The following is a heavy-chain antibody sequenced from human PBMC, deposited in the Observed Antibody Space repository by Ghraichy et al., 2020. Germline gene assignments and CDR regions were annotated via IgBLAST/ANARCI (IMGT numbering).Heavy chain of an antibody. CDR2: ISGSGGST. V-gene: IGHV3-23*01. Sequence: GGSLRLSCAASGFTFSSYAMSWVRQAPGKGLEWISAISGSGGSTYYADSVKGRFTISRDNSKNTLYLQMSSLRAEDTAVYYCAKDLTWGGSYHRLIFQHWGQGTLVTVSS. J-gene: IGHJ1*01. CDR1: GFTFSSYA. D-gene: IGHD1-26*01. CDR3: AKDLTWGGSYHRLIFQH.